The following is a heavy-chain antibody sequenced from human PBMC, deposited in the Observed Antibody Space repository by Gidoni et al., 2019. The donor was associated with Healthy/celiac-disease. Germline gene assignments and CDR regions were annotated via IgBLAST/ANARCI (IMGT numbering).Heavy chain of an antibody. V-gene: IGHV1-69*04. J-gene: IGHJ4*02. CDR1: GGTFSSYA. D-gene: IGHD2-15*01. CDR3: AREDIVVRGFDY. Sequence: QVQLVQPGAEVKKPGSSGQVSCKASGGTFSSYAISWVRQAPGQGLEWMGRIIPILGIANYAQKFQGRVTITADKSTSTAYMELSSLRSEDTAVYYCAREDIVVRGFDYWGQGTLVTVSS. CDR2: IIPILGIA.